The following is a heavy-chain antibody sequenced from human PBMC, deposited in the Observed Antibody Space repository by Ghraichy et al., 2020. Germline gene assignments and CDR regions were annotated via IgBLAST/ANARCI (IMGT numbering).Heavy chain of an antibody. Sequence: GESLNISCAASGFTFSNHWMIWVRQAPGKGLEWVATIKQDGSEKYYVDSVKGRFTISRDNAKNSLYLQMNSLRAEDTVVYYCARVGSCSGGNCYGFDYWGQGILVTVSS. CDR2: IKQDGSEK. D-gene: IGHD2-15*01. J-gene: IGHJ4*02. CDR1: GFTFSNHW. V-gene: IGHV3-7*01. CDR3: ARVGSCSGGNCYGFDY.